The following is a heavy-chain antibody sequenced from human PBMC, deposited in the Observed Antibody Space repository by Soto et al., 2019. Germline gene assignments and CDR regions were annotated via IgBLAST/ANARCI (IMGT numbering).Heavy chain of an antibody. CDR1: GFSLNTYGVG. D-gene: IGHD2-2*01. J-gene: IGHJ6*02. CDR3: ARSSPDQGYFYGVDV. Sequence: QITLKESGPALVKPTQTLTLTCTFSGFSLNTYGVGVGWIRQPPGKTLEWLALIYWDDDKRYSPSLKRRLTIPKDKSKDQVVLTMTNMDPVDTATYYCARSSPDQGYFYGVDVWGQGTTVTVSS. V-gene: IGHV2-5*02. CDR2: IYWDDDK.